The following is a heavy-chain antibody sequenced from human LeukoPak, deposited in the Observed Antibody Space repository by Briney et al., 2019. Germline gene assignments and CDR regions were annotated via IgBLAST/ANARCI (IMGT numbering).Heavy chain of an antibody. CDR3: ARGWGSSWYYFDY. CDR1: GFTVSSNY. D-gene: IGHD6-13*01. CDR2: IYSGGST. J-gene: IGHJ4*02. Sequence: GGSLRLSCAASGFTVSSNYMSWVRQAPGKGLEWVSVIYSGGSTYYADSVKGRFTISRDNAKNSLYLQMNSLRAEDTAVYYCARGWGSSWYYFDYWGQGTLVTVSS. V-gene: IGHV3-53*03.